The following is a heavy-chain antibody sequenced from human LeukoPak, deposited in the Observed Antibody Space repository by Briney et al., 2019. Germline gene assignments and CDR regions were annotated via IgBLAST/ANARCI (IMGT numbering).Heavy chain of an antibody. D-gene: IGHD1-14*01. CDR1: GGSINAYY. CDR2: IYSSGST. J-gene: IGHJ3*01. CDR3: ARQPGGTAAFDL. V-gene: IGHV4-59*08. Sequence: SETLSLTCPVSGGSINAYYWSWIRQPPGKGLEWIAYIYSSGSTNYNPSLKSRVTISVDTSKNQFSLTLSSVTAADTAVYYCARQPGGTAAFDLWGQGTMVTVSS.